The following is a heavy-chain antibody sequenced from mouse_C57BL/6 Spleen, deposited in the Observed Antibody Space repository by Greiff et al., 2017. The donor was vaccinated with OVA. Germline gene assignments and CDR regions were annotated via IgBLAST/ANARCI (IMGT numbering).Heavy chain of an antibody. CDR3: ARGGYSNSYAMDY. Sequence: VQLQQSGADLARPGASVKMSCKASGYTFTSYTMHWVKQRLGQGLEWIGYINPSIGYPKDNQKFKDKPTLTADKSSSTAYMQLRSLTSEDSAVYYCARGGYSNSYAMDYWGQGTSVTVSS. CDR1: GYTFTSYT. V-gene: IGHV1-4*01. J-gene: IGHJ4*01. CDR2: INPSIGYP. D-gene: IGHD2-5*01.